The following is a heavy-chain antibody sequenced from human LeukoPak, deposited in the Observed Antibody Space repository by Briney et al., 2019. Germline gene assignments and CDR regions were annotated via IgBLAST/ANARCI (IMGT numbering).Heavy chain of an antibody. J-gene: IGHJ6*02. V-gene: IGHV3-74*01. CDR2: INSDGSST. CDR3: ARVQVVVAATQDYYYYYGMNV. CDR1: GFTFSSYW. D-gene: IGHD2-15*01. Sequence: PGGSLRLSCAASGFTFSSYWMHWVRQAPGKGLVWVSRINSDGSSTSYADSVKGRFTISRDNAKNTLYLQMNSLRAEDTAVYYCARVQVVVAATQDYYYYYGMNVWGQGTTVTVSS.